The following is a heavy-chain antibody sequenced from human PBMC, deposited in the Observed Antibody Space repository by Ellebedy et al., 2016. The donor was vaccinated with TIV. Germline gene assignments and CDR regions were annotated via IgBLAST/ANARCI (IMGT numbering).Heavy chain of an antibody. CDR3: ASSPSGYEIPY. CDR2: IYHSGST. Sequence: SETLSLXXNASGGTISSTNYYWDWIRQSPEKGLEWIGSIYHSGSTYYNPSLKSRLTISLDTTKNQFSLRLDSVTAADTAVYYCASSPSGYEIPYWGQGTLVTVSS. CDR1: GGTISSTNYY. J-gene: IGHJ4*02. V-gene: IGHV4-39*07. D-gene: IGHD5-12*01.